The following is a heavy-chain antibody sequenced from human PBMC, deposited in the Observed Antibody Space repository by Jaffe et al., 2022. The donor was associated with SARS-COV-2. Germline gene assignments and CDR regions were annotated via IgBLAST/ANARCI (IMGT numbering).Heavy chain of an antibody. D-gene: IGHD3-10*01. CDR2: ISSSGSTI. J-gene: IGHJ4*02. Sequence: EVQLVESGGGLVQPGGSLRLSCAASGFTFSSYEMNWVRQAPGKGLEWVSYISSSGSTIYYADSVKGRFTISRDNAKNSLYLQMNSLRAEDTAVYYCARCGEQPHFDYWGQGTLVTVSS. V-gene: IGHV3-48*03. CDR3: ARCGEQPHFDY. CDR1: GFTFSSYE.